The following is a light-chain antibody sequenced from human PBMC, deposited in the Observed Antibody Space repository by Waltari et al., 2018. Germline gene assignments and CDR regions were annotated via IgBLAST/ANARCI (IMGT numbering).Light chain of an antibody. CDR1: YSNIGQNI. Sequence: QSVLTQPPSASGNLGQRATTPCAGSYSNIGQNIVTWYQHLPGTAPKLLTYSNDYRPSGVPDRFSGSKSGTSASLAISGLQSEDEADYYCATWDDRLTGVVFGGGTRVTVL. J-gene: IGLJ2*01. CDR2: SND. V-gene: IGLV1-44*01. CDR3: ATWDDRLTGVV.